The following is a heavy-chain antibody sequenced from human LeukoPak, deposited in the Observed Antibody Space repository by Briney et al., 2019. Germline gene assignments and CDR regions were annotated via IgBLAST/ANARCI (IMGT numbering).Heavy chain of an antibody. CDR1: GFSFSGYS. D-gene: IGHD3-10*01. J-gene: IGHJ3*02. Sequence: GGSLRLSCVASGFSFSGYSINWVRQAPGKGLEWVSSISPSRSYIYYADSVKGRFTISRDNAKNSLYLQMNSLRAEDTAVYYCARDFRELGGMRDAFDIWGQGTMVTVSS. CDR2: ISPSRSYI. CDR3: ARDFRELGGMRDAFDI. V-gene: IGHV3-21*01.